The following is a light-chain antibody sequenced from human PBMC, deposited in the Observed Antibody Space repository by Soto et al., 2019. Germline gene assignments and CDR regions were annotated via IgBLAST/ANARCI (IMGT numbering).Light chain of an antibody. CDR3: QQFYTTPWT. Sequence: DIVMTQSPDSLAVSLGERATINCRSSKGVLYSSNIKSYLTWYQHKPGQPPKLLFFWASTRESGVPDRFSGSGSGTDFTLTISSLQAEDVAIYYCQQFYTTPWTFGQGTKVEIK. CDR2: WAS. J-gene: IGKJ1*01. V-gene: IGKV4-1*01. CDR1: KGVLYSSNIKSY.